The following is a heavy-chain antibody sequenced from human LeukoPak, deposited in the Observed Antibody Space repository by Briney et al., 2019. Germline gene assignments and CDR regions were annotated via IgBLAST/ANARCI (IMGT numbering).Heavy chain of an antibody. Sequence: SGGSLRLSCAASGFTVSGNYMSWVRQAPGKGLEWVSAIYSGGKTYYADSVKGRFTISRDNSKNTLYLQMNSLRAEDTAVYYCARSNYYDSSGLDYWGQGTLVTVSS. CDR3: ARSNYYDSSGLDY. CDR1: GFTVSGNY. V-gene: IGHV3-66*01. CDR2: IYSGGKT. J-gene: IGHJ4*02. D-gene: IGHD3-22*01.